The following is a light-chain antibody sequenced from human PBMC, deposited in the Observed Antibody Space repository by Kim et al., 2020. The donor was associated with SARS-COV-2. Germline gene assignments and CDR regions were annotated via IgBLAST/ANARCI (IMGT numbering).Light chain of an antibody. CDR1: NNVGMS. J-gene: IGKJ4*01. CDR3: QQRGSWRPALT. V-gene: IGKV3-11*01. CDR2: DAA. Sequence: PGESATLSCRDSNNVGMSLAWYQQTHGQAPRLLIDDAAIRAAGIPERFSGSGSGTEFTLTIGSIAPEDFAIYYCQQRGSWRPALTFGGGTKVDIK.